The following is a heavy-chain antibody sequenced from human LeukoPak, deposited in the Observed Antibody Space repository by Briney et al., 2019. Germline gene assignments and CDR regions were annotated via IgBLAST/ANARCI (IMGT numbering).Heavy chain of an antibody. CDR1: GFTFSTYS. CDR2: ISGSSTTI. D-gene: IGHD2-2*01. CDR3: ARDWCSSTRCYDY. J-gene: IGHJ4*02. Sequence: PGGSLRLSCAASGFTFSTYSMNWLRQAPGKGLEWVSYISGSSTTIYYADSVKGRFTTSRDNAKNSLFLQMNSLRAEDTAVYYCARDWCSSTRCYDYWGQGTLVTVSS. V-gene: IGHV3-48*01.